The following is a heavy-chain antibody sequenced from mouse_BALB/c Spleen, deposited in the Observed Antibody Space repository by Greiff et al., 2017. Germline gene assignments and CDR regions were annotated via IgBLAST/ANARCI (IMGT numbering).Heavy chain of an antibody. CDR3: ARAYYEDYFDY. J-gene: IGHJ2*01. V-gene: IGHV1-82*01. Sequence: QVQLQQSGPELVKPGASVKISCKASGYAFSSSWMNWVKQRPGQGLEWIGRIYPGDGDTNYNGKFKGKATLTADKSSSTAYMQLSSLTSVDSAVYFCARAYYEDYFDYWGQGTTLTVSS. CDR2: IYPGDGDT. D-gene: IGHD2-10*01. CDR1: GYAFSSSW.